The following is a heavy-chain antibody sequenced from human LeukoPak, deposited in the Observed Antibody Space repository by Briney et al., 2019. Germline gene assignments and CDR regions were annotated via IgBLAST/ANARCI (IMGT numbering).Heavy chain of an antibody. CDR1: GGSFSGYY. Sequence: SETLSLTCAVYGGSFSGYYWSWIRQPPGKGLEWIGEINHSGSTNYNPSLKSRVTISVDTSKNQFSLKLSSVTAADTAVYYCARESYYYGMDVWGQGTTVTVSS. CDR2: INHSGST. CDR3: ARESYYYGMDV. J-gene: IGHJ6*02. V-gene: IGHV4-34*01.